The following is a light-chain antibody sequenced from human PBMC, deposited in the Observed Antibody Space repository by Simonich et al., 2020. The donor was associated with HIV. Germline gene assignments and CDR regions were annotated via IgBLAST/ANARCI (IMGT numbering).Light chain of an antibody. CDR2: WAS. J-gene: IGKJ1*01. CDR3: QQHYDTPWT. Sequence: DIVMTQSPDSLAVSLGERATINYKSNQSVLYSSNNKNYLAWYQPKPGQPPKLLIYWASTRESGVPDRFSGSGSGTDFTLTISSLQAEDVAVYYCQQHYDTPWTFGQGTKVEIK. CDR1: QSVLYSSNNKNY. V-gene: IGKV4-1*01.